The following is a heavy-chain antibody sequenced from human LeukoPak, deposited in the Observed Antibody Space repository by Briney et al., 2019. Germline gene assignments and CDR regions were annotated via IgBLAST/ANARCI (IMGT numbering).Heavy chain of an antibody. J-gene: IGHJ4*02. CDR3: ARDPSYWVDGKGYSDY. D-gene: IGHD5-18*01. V-gene: IGHV1-2*02. CDR1: GYTFTSYY. Sequence: GASVKVSCKASGYTFTSYYIDWVRQAPGQGLEWMAKIHPDGGSTKYAQRFQGRVTMTRDTSITAAYMELSGLGSDDTAVYYCARDPSYWVDGKGYSDYWGQGTLVTASS. CDR2: IHPDGGST.